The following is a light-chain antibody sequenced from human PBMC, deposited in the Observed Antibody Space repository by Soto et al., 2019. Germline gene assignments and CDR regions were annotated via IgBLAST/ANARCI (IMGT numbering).Light chain of an antibody. V-gene: IGKV2-28*01. CDR3: MQALYTPRT. CDR1: QSLLHSNGYYH. J-gene: IGKJ1*01. Sequence: DVVMTQSPLSLPVTPGEAASISCRSSQSLLHSNGYYHLDWYLQRPGQSPQVLIYLASHRASGVPDRFSGSGSGTDYTLKISRVEAEDVGIYYCMQALYTPRTFSQGTTVEIK. CDR2: LAS.